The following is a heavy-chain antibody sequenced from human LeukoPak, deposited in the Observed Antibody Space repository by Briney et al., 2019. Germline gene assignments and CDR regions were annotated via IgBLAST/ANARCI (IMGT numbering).Heavy chain of an antibody. CDR1: GGSFSGYY. V-gene: IGHV4-34*01. CDR3: ARLTLYYYGSGAPFDY. CDR2: INHSGST. J-gene: IGHJ4*02. Sequence: SETLSLTCAVSGGSFSGYYWSWIRQPPGKGLEWIGEINHSGSTNYNPSLKSRVTISVDTSKNQFSLKLSSVTAADTAVYYCARLTLYYYGSGAPFDYWGQGTLVTVSS. D-gene: IGHD3-10*01.